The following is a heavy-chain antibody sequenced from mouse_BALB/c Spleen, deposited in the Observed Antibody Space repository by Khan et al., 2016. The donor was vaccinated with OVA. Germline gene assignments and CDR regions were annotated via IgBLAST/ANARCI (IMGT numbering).Heavy chain of an antibody. CDR2: ISPGSGDT. V-gene: IGHV1-77*01. Sequence: QVQLQQSGAELARPGASVKLSCKASGYTFTDYYINWVKQRTGQGLEWIGEISPGSGDTYYNEKFKGKATLTAAKSSRPAYMQLNSLTVEDSAFYFCARRNYFGYTFAYWGQGTLVTVSA. CDR3: ARRNYFGYTFAY. D-gene: IGHD1-2*01. CDR1: GYTFTDYY. J-gene: IGHJ3*01.